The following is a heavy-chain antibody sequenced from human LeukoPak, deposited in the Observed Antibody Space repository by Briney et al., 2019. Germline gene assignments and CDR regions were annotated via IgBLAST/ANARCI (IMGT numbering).Heavy chain of an antibody. V-gene: IGHV3-48*01. Sequence: GGSLRLSCAASGFTFISYSMNWVRQAPGKGLEWVSYISSSSSTIYYADSVKGRFTISRDNAKNSLYLQMNSLRAEDTAVYYCARTEYGGWRLLWHAFDIWGQGTMVTVSS. CDR3: ARTEYGGWRLLWHAFDI. CDR2: ISSSSSTI. D-gene: IGHD4-23*01. CDR1: GFTFISYS. J-gene: IGHJ3*02.